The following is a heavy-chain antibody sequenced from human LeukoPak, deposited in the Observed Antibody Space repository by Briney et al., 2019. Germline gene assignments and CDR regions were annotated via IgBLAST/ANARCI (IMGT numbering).Heavy chain of an antibody. CDR2: VSTYNGRT. CDR3: ARLVVSSWYHVVLLGRDY. J-gene: IGHJ4*02. D-gene: IGHD6-13*01. CDR1: GYTLTNYG. Sequence: ASVKVSCKASGYTLTNYGISWVRQAPGQGLEWMGWVSTYNGRTNYGQRFQGRVTMTTDTSTNTAYMELRNLRSDDTAVYYCARLVVSSWYHVVLLGRDYWGQGTLVTVSS. V-gene: IGHV1-18*01.